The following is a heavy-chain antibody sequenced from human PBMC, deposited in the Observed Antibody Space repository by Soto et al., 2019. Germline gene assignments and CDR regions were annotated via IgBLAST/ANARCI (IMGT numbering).Heavy chain of an antibody. CDR1: GDTPSNSV. V-gene: IGHV1-69*01. Sequence: QVQLVQSGAEVKKPGSSVKVSCMASGDTPSNSVISWLRQAPGQGLEWMGGINPVFRTANYPPKFQGRVMITAGEYTSTAVMELSSLRSEDTAVSDCASESGNAFMGYFDYWGQGTLVSFSS. J-gene: IGHJ4*02. CDR2: INPVFRTA. D-gene: IGHD3-16*01. CDR3: ASESGNAFMGYFDY.